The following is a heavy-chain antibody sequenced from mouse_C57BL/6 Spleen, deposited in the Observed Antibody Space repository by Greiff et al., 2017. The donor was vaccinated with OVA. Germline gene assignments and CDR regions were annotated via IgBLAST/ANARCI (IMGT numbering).Heavy chain of an antibody. D-gene: IGHD1-1*01. CDR2: IDPETGGT. CDR1: GYTFTDYE. Sequence: QVQLKESGAELVRPGASVTLSCKASGYTFTDYEMHWVKQTPVHGLEWIGAIDPETGGTAYNQKFKGKAILTADKSSSTAYMELRSLTSEDSAVYYCTRTVGFAYWGQGTLVTVSA. V-gene: IGHV1-15*01. J-gene: IGHJ3*01. CDR3: TRTVGFAY.